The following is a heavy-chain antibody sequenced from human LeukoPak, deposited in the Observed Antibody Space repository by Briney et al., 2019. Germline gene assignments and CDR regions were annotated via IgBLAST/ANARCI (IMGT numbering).Heavy chain of an antibody. CDR2: IYYSGST. J-gene: IGHJ3*02. CDR1: GGSISSYY. D-gene: IGHD1-1*01. V-gene: IGHV4-59*01. Sequence: SETLSLTCTVSGGSISSYYWSWIRQPPGKGLEWIGYIYYSGSTNYNPSLTSRVTISVDTSKNQFSLKLSSVTAADTAVYYCVRYDDGPDAFDIWGQGTMVTVSS. CDR3: VRYDDGPDAFDI.